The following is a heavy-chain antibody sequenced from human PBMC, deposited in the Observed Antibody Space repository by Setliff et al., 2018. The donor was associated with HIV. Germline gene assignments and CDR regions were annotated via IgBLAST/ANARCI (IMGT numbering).Heavy chain of an antibody. D-gene: IGHD3-3*01. Sequence: SCAASGFTFSSYEMNWVRQAPGKGLEWVSDISSSGSTIYYADSVKGRFTVSRDNAKNSLYLQMNSLRAEDTAVYYCARDNLYYNLYDGSPVYGMDVWGQGTTVTVSS. J-gene: IGHJ6*02. V-gene: IGHV3-48*03. CDR3: ARDNLYYNLYDGSPVYGMDV. CDR2: ISSSGSTI. CDR1: GFTFSSYE.